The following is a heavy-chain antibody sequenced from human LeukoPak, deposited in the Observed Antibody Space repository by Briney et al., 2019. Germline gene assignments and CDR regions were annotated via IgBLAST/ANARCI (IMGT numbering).Heavy chain of an antibody. Sequence: SETLSLTCAVYGGSFSGYYWSWIRQPPGKGLEWIGEINHSGSTNYNPSLKSRVTISVDTSKNQFSLKLSSVAAADTAVYYCARRGLRNPFDSWGQGTLVTVSS. J-gene: IGHJ4*02. V-gene: IGHV4-34*01. CDR2: INHSGST. D-gene: IGHD1-14*01. CDR1: GGSFSGYY. CDR3: ARRGLRNPFDS.